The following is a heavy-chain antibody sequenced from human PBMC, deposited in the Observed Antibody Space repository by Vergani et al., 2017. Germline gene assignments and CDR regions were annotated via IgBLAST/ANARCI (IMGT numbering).Heavy chain of an antibody. Sequence: VQLVESGGGVVQPGGSLRLSCAASGFTFNSYWMHWVRQVPGKGLLWVSRIKSDGSITAYADSVKGRFTISRDNSQNTVNLQMNSLRVDDTAVYYCAKDLGGCNSISCSYYMDVWGKGTTVTV. CDR1: GFTFNSYW. D-gene: IGHD2/OR15-2a*01. J-gene: IGHJ6*03. CDR2: IKSDGSIT. V-gene: IGHV3-74*03. CDR3: AKDLGGCNSISCSYYMDV.